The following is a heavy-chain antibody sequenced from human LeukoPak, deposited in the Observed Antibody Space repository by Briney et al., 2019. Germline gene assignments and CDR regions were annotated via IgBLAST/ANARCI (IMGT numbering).Heavy chain of an antibody. Sequence: PSETLSLTCAVYGGSFSDYPWTWIRQPPGERLEWIGQTRHGGTTKYNPSLNSRVTMSPDTSKNQFSLKLASVTAADTAVYYCARGAPGYWGQGTLVTVSS. J-gene: IGHJ4*02. CDR1: GGSFSDYP. CDR3: ARGAPGY. V-gene: IGHV4-34*01. CDR2: TRHGGTT.